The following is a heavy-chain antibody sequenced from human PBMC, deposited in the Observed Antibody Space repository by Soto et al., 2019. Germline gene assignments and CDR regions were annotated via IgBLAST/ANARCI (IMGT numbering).Heavy chain of an antibody. CDR3: AKGGPGTNSGLGYYYYMDV. D-gene: IGHD1-1*01. V-gene: IGHV3-9*01. J-gene: IGHJ6*03. CDR2: ISWNSGSI. Sequence: GGSLRLSCAASGFTFDDYAMHWVRQAPGKGLEWVSGISWNSGSIGYADSVKGRFTISRDNAKNSLYLQMNSLRAEDTALYYCAKGGPGTNSGLGYYYYMDVWGKGTTVTVSS. CDR1: GFTFDDYA.